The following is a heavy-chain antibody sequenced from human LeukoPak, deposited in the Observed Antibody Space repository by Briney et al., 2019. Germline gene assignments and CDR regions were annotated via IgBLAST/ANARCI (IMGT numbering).Heavy chain of an antibody. CDR2: IYSGATT. CDR3: ARWGKLNGDV. CDR1: GFTVTSNY. J-gene: IGHJ6*02. Sequence: GGSLRLSCAVSGFTVTSNYMSWVRQAPGKGLEWVSVIYSGATTYYADSVKGRFTISRDTSKNTLYLQMISLRAEDTAVYYCARWGKLNGDVWGQGTTVTVSS. D-gene: IGHD3-16*01. V-gene: IGHV3-66*01.